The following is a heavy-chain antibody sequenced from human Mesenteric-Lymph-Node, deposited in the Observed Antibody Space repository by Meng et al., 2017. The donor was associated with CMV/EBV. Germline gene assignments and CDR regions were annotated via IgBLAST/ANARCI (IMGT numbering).Heavy chain of an antibody. CDR1: GFTFSSYS. J-gene: IGHJ4*02. CDR2: ISSSSSYI. Sequence: GESLKISCAASGFTFSSYSMNWVRQAPGKGLEWVSSISSSSSYIYYADSVKGRFTISRDNSKNTLYLQMNGLRAEDTAVYYCAKDQKLVVLPAATLRGFDYWGRGTLVTVSS. V-gene: IGHV3-21*04. D-gene: IGHD2-2*01. CDR3: AKDQKLVVLPAATLRGFDY.